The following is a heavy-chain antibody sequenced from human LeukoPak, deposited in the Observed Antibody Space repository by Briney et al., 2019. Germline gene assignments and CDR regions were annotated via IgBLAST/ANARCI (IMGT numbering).Heavy chain of an antibody. Sequence: GGSLRLSCAASGFTFSSYAMSLVRQAPGKGLEWVSAISGSGGSTYYADSVKGRFTISGDNSKNTLYLQMNSLRAEDTAVYYCAKALRLIAVAPAWDFDYWGQGTLVTVSS. V-gene: IGHV3-23*01. CDR3: AKALRLIAVAPAWDFDY. D-gene: IGHD6-19*01. J-gene: IGHJ4*02. CDR2: ISGSGGST. CDR1: GFTFSSYA.